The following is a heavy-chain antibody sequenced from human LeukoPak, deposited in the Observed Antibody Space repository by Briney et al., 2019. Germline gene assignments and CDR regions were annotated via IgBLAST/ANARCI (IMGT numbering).Heavy chain of an antibody. CDR2: IYYSGST. D-gene: IGHD6-13*01. V-gene: IGHV4-59*01. Sequence: SETLSLTCTVSGGSISSYYWSWIRQPPGKGLEWIGYIYYSGSTNYNPSLKSRVTISVDTSKNQFSLKLSSVTAADTAVYYCARDSPVGSSWYFDYWGQGTLVTASS. CDR3: ARDSPVGSSWYFDY. CDR1: GGSISSYY. J-gene: IGHJ4*02.